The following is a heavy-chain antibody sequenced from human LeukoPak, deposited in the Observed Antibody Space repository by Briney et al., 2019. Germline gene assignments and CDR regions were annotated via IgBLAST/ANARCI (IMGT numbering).Heavy chain of an antibody. Sequence: PGGSLTLSCAASGFTFSGYWMHWVRQAPGKGLAWVSVIRSDGSITTYADSVKGRFTISRDTAKNTLYLQMNSLRAEDTAVYYCARDGRSGNFDKWGQGTLVSVSS. CDR1: GFTFSGYW. CDR3: ARDGRSGNFDK. V-gene: IGHV3-74*01. CDR2: IRSDGSIT. J-gene: IGHJ4*02. D-gene: IGHD1-26*01.